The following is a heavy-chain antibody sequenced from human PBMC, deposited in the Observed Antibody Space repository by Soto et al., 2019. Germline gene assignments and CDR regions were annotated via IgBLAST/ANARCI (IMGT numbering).Heavy chain of an antibody. D-gene: IGHD5-12*01. Sequence: SETLSLTCTVSGGSISSYYWSLIRQPPGKGLEWIGYIYYSGSTNYNPSLKSRVTISVDTSKNQFSLKLSSVTAADTAVYYCASYSGYDSKIDYWGQGTLVTVSS. V-gene: IGHV4-59*01. J-gene: IGHJ4*02. CDR3: ASYSGYDSKIDY. CDR1: GGSISSYY. CDR2: IYYSGST.